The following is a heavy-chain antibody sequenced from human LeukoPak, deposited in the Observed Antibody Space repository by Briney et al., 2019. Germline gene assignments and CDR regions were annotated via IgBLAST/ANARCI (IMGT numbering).Heavy chain of an antibody. CDR2: IYSDNT. V-gene: IGHV3-53*01. CDR1: GFTVSSNS. Sequence: PGGSLRLSCTVSGFTVSSNSMSWVRQAPGKGLEWVSFIYSDNTHYSDSVKGRFTISRDNSKNTLYLQMNSLRAEDTALYYCAKHGATPVWAYWGQGTLVIVSS. J-gene: IGHJ4*02. D-gene: IGHD1-26*01. CDR3: AKHGATPVWAY.